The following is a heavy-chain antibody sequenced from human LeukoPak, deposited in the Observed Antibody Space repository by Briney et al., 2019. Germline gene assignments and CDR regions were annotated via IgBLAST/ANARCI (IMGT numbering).Heavy chain of an antibody. CDR1: GFTFDDYA. Sequence: GGSMRLPCAASGFTFDDYAMHWVRQAPGKGLEWVSGISWNSGSIGYADSVKGRFTISRDNAKNSLYLQMNSLRAEDTALYYCAKATRLYGDYVYFQHWGQGTLVTVSS. J-gene: IGHJ1*01. CDR2: ISWNSGSI. D-gene: IGHD4-17*01. CDR3: AKATRLYGDYVYFQH. V-gene: IGHV3-9*01.